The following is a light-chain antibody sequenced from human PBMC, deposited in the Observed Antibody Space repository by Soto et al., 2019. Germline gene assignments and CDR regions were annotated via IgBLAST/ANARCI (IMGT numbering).Light chain of an antibody. J-gene: IGKJ3*01. CDR3: QQYDTYPFT. V-gene: IGKV1-5*03. Sequence: DIQMTQSPSTLSASIGDRVTITCRVSQSINNWLAWYQQKPGKAPKVLIYKASSLESGVPSRFSGSESGTEFTLAINSLQPDDFATYYCQQYDTYPFTFGPGTKVDIK. CDR2: KAS. CDR1: QSINNW.